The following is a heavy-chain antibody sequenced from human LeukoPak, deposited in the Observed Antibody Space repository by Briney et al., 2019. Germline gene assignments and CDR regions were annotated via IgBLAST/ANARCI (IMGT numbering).Heavy chain of an antibody. Sequence: GGSLRLSCAASGFTFSSYTMSWVRQAPGKGLEWVSTITTSDGNTYYADSVKGRFTVSRDNSKNTLFLQTNSLRAEDTAVYYCAKDGGLWVSAHWGDSWGRGTLVTVSS. D-gene: IGHD7-27*01. CDR3: AKDGGLWVSAHWGDS. CDR1: GFTFSSYT. CDR2: ITTSDGNT. V-gene: IGHV3-23*01. J-gene: IGHJ4*02.